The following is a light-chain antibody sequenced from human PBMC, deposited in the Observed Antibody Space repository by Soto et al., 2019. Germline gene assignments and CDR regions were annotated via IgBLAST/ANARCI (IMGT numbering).Light chain of an antibody. Sequence: QSVLTQPPSASGSPGQSVTISCTGTSSDVGGYDFVSWYQLHPGKAPKLIIFEVAKRPSGVPDRLSGSKSGNTASLTVSGLLSEDEADYYCASYAGGNQVFGTGTKVTVL. CDR1: SSDVGGYDF. CDR2: EVA. V-gene: IGLV2-8*01. CDR3: ASYAGGNQV. J-gene: IGLJ1*01.